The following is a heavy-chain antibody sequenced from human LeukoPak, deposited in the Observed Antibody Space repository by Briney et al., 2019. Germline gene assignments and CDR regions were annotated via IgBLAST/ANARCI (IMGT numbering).Heavy chain of an antibody. CDR2: IEREASAT. J-gene: IGHJ4*02. V-gene: IGHV3-7*01. Sequence: PGGSLRLSCIASGFTLRSHWMHWVRQAPGKGLEWVASIEREASATYYVDSVKGRFTVSRDDAKNALFLQMNSLRAEDTAVYFCARERVPSRYFDYWGQGNLVTISS. CDR3: ARERVPSRYFDY. CDR1: GFTLRSHW.